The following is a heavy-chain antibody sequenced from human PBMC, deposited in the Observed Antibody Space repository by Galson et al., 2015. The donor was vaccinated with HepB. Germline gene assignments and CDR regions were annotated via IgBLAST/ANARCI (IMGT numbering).Heavy chain of an antibody. V-gene: IGHV3-23*01. CDR2: ISGSGGST. J-gene: IGHJ2*01. CDR1: GFTFSSYA. CDR3: AKRTAGTFYWYFDL. Sequence: SLRLSCAASGFTFSSYAMCWVRQAPGKGLEWVSAISGSGGSTYYADSVKGRFTISRDNSKNTLYLQMNSLRAEDTAVYYCAKRTAGTFYWYFDLWGRGTLVTVSS. D-gene: IGHD6-13*01.